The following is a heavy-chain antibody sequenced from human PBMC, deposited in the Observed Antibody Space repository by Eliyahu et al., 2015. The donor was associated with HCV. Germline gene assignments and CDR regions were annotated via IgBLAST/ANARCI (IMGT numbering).Heavy chain of an antibody. Sequence: QXQLVQSGAEVKKPGSSVXVSCXASGGXXSSYTISWVRQAPGQGLEWMGRIIPILGIANYAQKFQGRVTITADKSTSTAYMELSSLRSEDTAVYYCARDSSSWSYFDYWGQGTLVTVSS. J-gene: IGHJ4*02. CDR1: GGXXSSYT. D-gene: IGHD6-13*01. V-gene: IGHV1-69*08. CDR2: IIPILGIA. CDR3: ARDSSSWSYFDY.